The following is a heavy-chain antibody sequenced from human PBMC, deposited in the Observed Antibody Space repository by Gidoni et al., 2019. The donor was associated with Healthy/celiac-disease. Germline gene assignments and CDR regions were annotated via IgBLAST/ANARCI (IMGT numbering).Heavy chain of an antibody. CDR3: ARHVNSGSGSYLYYYGMDV. V-gene: IGHV4-39*01. D-gene: IGHD3-10*01. Sequence: GWSRQPPGKGLEWIGSIYYSGSTYYNPSLKSRVTISVDTSKNQFSLKLSSVTAADTAVYYCARHVNSGSGSYLYYYGMDVWGQGTTVTVSS. CDR2: IYYSGST. J-gene: IGHJ6*02.